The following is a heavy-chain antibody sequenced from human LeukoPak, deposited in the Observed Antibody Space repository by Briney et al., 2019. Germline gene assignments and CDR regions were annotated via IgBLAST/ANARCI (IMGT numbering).Heavy chain of an antibody. CDR3: ATSHDVKTAPYDL. D-gene: IGHD2-21*01. Sequence: SETLSLTCTVSGGSISSYCWSWVRQPPGKGLEWIGYIFTSGSTDYNPSLKSRVTMSVDTSKNQLSMELRFLTAADTAVYYCATSHDVKTAPYDLWGQGTLATVSS. CDR2: IFTSGST. V-gene: IGHV4-4*09. CDR1: GGSISSYC. J-gene: IGHJ5*02.